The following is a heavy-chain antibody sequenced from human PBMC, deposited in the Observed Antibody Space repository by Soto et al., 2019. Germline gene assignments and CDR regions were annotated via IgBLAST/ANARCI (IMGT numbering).Heavy chain of an antibody. CDR1: GFTFSSHG. CDR2: IWYDVSNK. CDR3: ARELVGTAVPCYNWLDS. Sequence: QVQLVESGGGVVQPGRSLRLSCAASGFTFSSHGMHWVRQAPGKGLEWVALIWYDVSNKYYADSVKGRFAISRDNSNNTLYLQMNSLRDEDTAVYYCARELVGTAVPCYNWLDSWGQGTQVTVSS. D-gene: IGHD2-2*02. V-gene: IGHV3-33*01. J-gene: IGHJ5*01.